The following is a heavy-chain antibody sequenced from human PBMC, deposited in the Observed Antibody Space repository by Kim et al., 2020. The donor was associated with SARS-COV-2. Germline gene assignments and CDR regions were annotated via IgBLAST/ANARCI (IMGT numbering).Heavy chain of an antibody. CDR2: IMEGASEI. D-gene: IGHD2-15*01. Sequence: GGSLRLSCAASGFTFSTYWMSWVRQAPGKGLEWVANIMEGASEICYMDSVKGRFTISIDNAKSSVYLQMNSLRVEDTAIYFRAADVGVGFLPWGQG. CDR3: AADVGVGFLP. V-gene: IGHV3-7*01. CDR1: GFTFSTYW. J-gene: IGHJ5*02.